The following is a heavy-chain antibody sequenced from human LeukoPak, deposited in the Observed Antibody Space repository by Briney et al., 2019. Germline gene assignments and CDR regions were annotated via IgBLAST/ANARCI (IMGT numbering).Heavy chain of an antibody. V-gene: IGHV4-39*01. CDR3: ARRRAMVATKFDS. D-gene: IGHD5-12*01. CDR2: IFHTGSA. J-gene: IGHJ5*01. CDR1: GGSISSDRHY. Sequence: SETLSLTCTVSGGSISSDRHYWAWIRQPPGKGLEWIGSIFHTGSAHYNPSLESRVTSSVDTSNNQFSLNLRSVTAADTALYYCARRRAMVATKFDSWGQGTRVTVSS.